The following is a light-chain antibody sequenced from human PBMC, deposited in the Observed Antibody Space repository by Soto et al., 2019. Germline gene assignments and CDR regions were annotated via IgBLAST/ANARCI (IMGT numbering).Light chain of an antibody. CDR2: DAS. V-gene: IGKV3-11*01. CDR3: QQRSNWPMYT. Sequence: EIVLTQSPTTLSLSPGGRCNLSCRASQSVSSYLAWYQQKPGQAPRLLIYDASNRATGIPARFSGSGSATDFTLTISSLETEDFAVYYCQQRSNWPMYTFGQGTKVDIK. J-gene: IGKJ2*01. CDR1: QSVSSY.